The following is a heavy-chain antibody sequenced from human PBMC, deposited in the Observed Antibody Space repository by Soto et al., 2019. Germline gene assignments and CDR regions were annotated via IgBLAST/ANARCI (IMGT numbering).Heavy chain of an antibody. Sequence: SETLSLTCTVSGGSISSYYWSWIRQPPGKGLEWIGYIYYSGSTNYNPSLKSRVTISVDTSKNQFSLKLRSVTVADTAVYYCARVWGGAFGFWGQGTMVTVSS. V-gene: IGHV4-59*01. J-gene: IGHJ3*01. CDR2: IYYSGST. CDR1: GGSISSYY. CDR3: ARVWGGAFGF. D-gene: IGHD3-10*01.